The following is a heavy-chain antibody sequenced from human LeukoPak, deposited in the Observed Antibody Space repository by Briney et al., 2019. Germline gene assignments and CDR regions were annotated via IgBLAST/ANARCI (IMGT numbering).Heavy chain of an antibody. CDR1: GFTFSSYA. D-gene: IGHD3-22*01. CDR2: ISGSGGST. J-gene: IGHJ4*02. V-gene: IGHV3-23*01. CDR3: AKEKRGSYYDSSGYLNFDY. Sequence: GGSLRLSCAASGFTFSSYAMSWVRQAPGKGLEWVSAISGSGGSTYYADSVKGRFTISRDNSKNTLYLQMNSLRAEDTAVYYCAKEKRGSYYDSSGYLNFDYWGQGTLVTVSS.